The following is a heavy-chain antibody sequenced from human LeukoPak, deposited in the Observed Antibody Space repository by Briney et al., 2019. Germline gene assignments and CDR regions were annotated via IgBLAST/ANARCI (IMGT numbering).Heavy chain of an antibody. V-gene: IGHV4-38-2*02. CDR3: ARSTPVDY. CDR1: GYSISSGYY. D-gene: IGHD2-15*01. Sequence: PSETLSLTCTVSGYSISSGYYWGWIRQPPGKGLEWIGSIYHSGSTYYNPSLKSRVTISVDTSKNQFSLKLSSVTAADTAVYYCARSTPVDYWGQGTLVTVSS. CDR2: IYHSGST. J-gene: IGHJ4*02.